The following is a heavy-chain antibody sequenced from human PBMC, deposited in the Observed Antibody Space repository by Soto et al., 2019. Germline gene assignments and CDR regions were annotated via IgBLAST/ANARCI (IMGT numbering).Heavy chain of an antibody. V-gene: IGHV1-18*01. CDR2: ISAYNGNT. J-gene: IGHJ5*02. CDR3: ARVPSRCSGGSCYGKYNWFDP. Sequence: ASVKVSCKASGYTFTSYGISWVRQAPGQGLEWMGWISAYNGNTNYAQKLQGRVTMTTDTSTSTAYLELRSLRYDDTAVYYGARVPSRCSGGSCYGKYNWFDPWGQGTLVTVSS. CDR1: GYTFTSYG. D-gene: IGHD2-15*01.